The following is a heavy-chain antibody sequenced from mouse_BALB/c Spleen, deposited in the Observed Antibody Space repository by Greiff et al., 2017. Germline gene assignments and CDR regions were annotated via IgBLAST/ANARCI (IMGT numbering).Heavy chain of an antibody. D-gene: IGHD2-10*01. J-gene: IGHJ3*01. CDR2: IDPETGGT. CDR3: TGGGTYYGPWFAY. Sequence: QVHVKQSGAELVRPGASVTLSCKASGYTFTDYEMHWVKQTPVHGLEWIGAIDPETGGTAYNQKFKGKATLTADKSSSTAYMELRSLTSEDSAVYYCTGGGTYYGPWFAYWGQGTLVTVSA. V-gene: IGHV1-15*01. CDR1: GYTFTDYE.